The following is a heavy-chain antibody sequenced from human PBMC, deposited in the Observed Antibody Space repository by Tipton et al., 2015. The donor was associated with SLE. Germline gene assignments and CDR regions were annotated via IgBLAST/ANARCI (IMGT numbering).Heavy chain of an antibody. J-gene: IGHJ4*02. CDR1: GFTFSTYN. V-gene: IGHV3-21*03. CDR2: ISTTSGSV. Sequence: SLRLSCAASGFTFSTYNMHWIRQAPGRGLEWVSSISTTSGSVFYADSVRGRFTISRDNADNSLSLQMNSLTAEDTAVYYCARGGTTDCYLCFFDSWGQGTLVTVSS. D-gene: IGHD2-21*01. CDR3: ARGGTTDCYLCFFDS.